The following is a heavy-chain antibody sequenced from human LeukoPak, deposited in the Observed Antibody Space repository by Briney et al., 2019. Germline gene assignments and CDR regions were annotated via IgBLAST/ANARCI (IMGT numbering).Heavy chain of an antibody. CDR1: GGSISSGSYY. J-gene: IGHJ3*02. CDR2: IYTSGST. CDR3: ARVSFRITMIVVVNHVFDI. Sequence: PSETLSLTCTVSGGSISSGSYYWSWIRQPAGKGLEWIGRIYTSGSTNYNPSLKSRVTISVDTSKNQFSLKLSSVTAADTAVYYCARVSFRITMIVVVNHVFDIWGQGTMVTVSS. D-gene: IGHD3-22*01. V-gene: IGHV4-61*02.